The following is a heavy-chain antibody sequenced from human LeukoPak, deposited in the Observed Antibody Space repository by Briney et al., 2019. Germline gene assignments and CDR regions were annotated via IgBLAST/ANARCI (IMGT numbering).Heavy chain of an antibody. Sequence: QPGGSLRLSCAASGFTFSGYGMHWVRQAPGKGLEWVAFIHYDGSDKYYADSVKGRFAISRDNSKNTLYLQMNSLRAEDKAVYYCAKDLGNSFDYWGQGTLVTVSS. J-gene: IGHJ4*02. V-gene: IGHV3-30*02. D-gene: IGHD4-23*01. CDR2: IHYDGSDK. CDR1: GFTFSGYG. CDR3: AKDLGNSFDY.